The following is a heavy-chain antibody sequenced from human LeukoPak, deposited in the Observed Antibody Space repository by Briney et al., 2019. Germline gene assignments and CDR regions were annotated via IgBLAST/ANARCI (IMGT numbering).Heavy chain of an antibody. CDR1: GFTFSSIA. CDR2: IRSNGDTA. V-gene: IGHV3-23*01. Sequence: GGSLRLSCAASGFTFSSIAMTWVRQAPGKGLEWVSTIRSNGDTAYNADSVKGRFTISRDNSKNTLYLQMNSLRVEDTAIYYCAKGQELDDGVFDSWGQGTLVTGSS. CDR3: AKGQELDDGVFDS. D-gene: IGHD1-1*01. J-gene: IGHJ4*02.